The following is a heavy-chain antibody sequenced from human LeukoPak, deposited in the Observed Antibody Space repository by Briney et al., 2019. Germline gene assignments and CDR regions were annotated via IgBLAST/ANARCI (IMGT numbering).Heavy chain of an antibody. CDR2: IYHTGST. CDR3: ARVGGKTTINNAAFEI. D-gene: IGHD5-24*01. Sequence: SETLSLTCTVSGDSINSDYWNWLRQPPGKGLEWIGYIYHTGSTNYNPSLRSRVTISVDTSKKHFSLKLTSVTAADTAISYCARVGGKTTINNAAFEIWGQGTMVTVSS. CDR1: GDSINSDY. V-gene: IGHV4-59*01. J-gene: IGHJ3*02.